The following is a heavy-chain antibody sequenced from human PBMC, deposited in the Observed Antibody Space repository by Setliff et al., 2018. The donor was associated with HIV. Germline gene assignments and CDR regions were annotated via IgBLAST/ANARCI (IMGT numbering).Heavy chain of an antibody. CDR1: GSTFNFFA. Sequence: GGSLRLSCTAPGSTFNFFAVSWVRQAPGKGLEWVAVISYDGGNKYYADSVKGRFTISRDNSKNTLYLQMNSLRAEDTATYYCAKEFEDLSGAYWGQGTLVTVS. D-gene: IGHD3-10*01. CDR3: AKEFEDLSGAY. CDR2: ISYDGGNK. V-gene: IGHV3-30*04. J-gene: IGHJ4*02.